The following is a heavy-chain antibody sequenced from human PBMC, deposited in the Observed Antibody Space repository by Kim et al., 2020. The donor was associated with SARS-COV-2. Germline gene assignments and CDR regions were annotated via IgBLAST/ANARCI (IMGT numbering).Heavy chain of an antibody. CDR3: ARFDGSGLVYYYYYGMDV. D-gene: IGHD3-10*01. Sequence: KGRFTISRGNAKNSLYLQMNSLRAEDMAVYYCARFDGSGLVYYYYYGMDVWGQGTTVTVSS. J-gene: IGHJ6*02. V-gene: IGHV3-11*06.